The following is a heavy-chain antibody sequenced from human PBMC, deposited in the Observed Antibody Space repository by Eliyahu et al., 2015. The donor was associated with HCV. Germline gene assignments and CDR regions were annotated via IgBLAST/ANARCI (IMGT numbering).Heavy chain of an antibody. V-gene: IGHV2-70*13. J-gene: IGHJ4*02. Sequence: QVTLRESGPALVKRTQTLTLTCTFSGFTLTTTGMCVSWIRQPPGKALEWLARIDWHDDKYYSTSLKTRVTISKDTSRNQVVLTMTNMDPVDTATYYCARCGTQWLGIDYWGQGTLVTVSS. CDR1: GFTLTTTGMC. D-gene: IGHD6-19*01. CDR3: ARCGTQWLGIDY. CDR2: IDWHDDK.